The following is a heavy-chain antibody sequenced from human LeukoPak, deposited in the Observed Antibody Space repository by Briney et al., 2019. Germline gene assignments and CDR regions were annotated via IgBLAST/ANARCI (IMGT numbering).Heavy chain of an antibody. CDR1: GFTFSSYG. CDR3: ARDGIIQLWPQGHFDY. Sequence: GRSLRLSCAASGFTFSSYGMRWVRQAPGNWMEWVAVIWYDGSNKYYADSVKGRFTISRDNSKNTLYLQMNSLRAEATAVYYCARDGIIQLWPQGHFDYWGQGTLVTVSS. J-gene: IGHJ4*02. D-gene: IGHD5-18*01. CDR2: IWYDGSNK. V-gene: IGHV3-33*01.